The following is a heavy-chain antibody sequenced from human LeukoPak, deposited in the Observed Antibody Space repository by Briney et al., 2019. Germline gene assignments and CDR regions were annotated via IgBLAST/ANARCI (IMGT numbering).Heavy chain of an antibody. CDR3: ARPYYYDSRIDP. CDR1: GVSIGSGDYY. D-gene: IGHD3-22*01. Sequence: SETLSLTCTVSGVSIGSGDYYWSWIRQPPGKGLEWIGYMYYSGSTYYNPSLKSRVTISADTFKNQFSLKLSSVTAADTAVYYCARPYYYDSRIDPWGQGTLVTVSS. V-gene: IGHV4-30-4*01. CDR2: MYYSGST. J-gene: IGHJ5*02.